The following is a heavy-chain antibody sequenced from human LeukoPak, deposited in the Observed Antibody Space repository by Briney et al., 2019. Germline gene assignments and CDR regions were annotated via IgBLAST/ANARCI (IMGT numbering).Heavy chain of an antibody. CDR3: ARGLGFGELSRFDY. D-gene: IGHD3-10*01. CDR1: GYTFTVYY. CDR2: INPNSGGT. V-gene: IGHV1-2*02. Sequence: GASVKVSCKASGYTFTVYYMHWVRQAPGQGLEWMGWINPNSGGTNYAQKFQGRVTMTRDTSISTAYMELSRLRSDDTAVYYCARGLGFGELSRFDYWGQGTLVTVSS. J-gene: IGHJ4*02.